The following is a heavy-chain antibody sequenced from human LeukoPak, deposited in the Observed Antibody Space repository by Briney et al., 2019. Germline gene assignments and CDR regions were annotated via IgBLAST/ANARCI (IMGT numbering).Heavy chain of an antibody. CDR1: GFTFSNYW. V-gene: IGHV3-7*01. CDR3: ARAREITVSGTDYFDY. D-gene: IGHD6-19*01. J-gene: IGHJ4*02. CDR2: IKHDGSGP. Sequence: PGGSLRLSCAVSGFTFSNYWMTWVRQAPGEGLEWVANIKHDGSGPSYLDSVRGRFTISRDNARNSLSLQMTSLRAEDTAVYYCARAREITVSGTDYFDYWGQGTLVTVSS.